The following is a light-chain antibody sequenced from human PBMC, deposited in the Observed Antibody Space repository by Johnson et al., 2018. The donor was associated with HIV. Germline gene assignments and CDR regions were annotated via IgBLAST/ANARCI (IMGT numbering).Light chain of an antibody. Sequence: QSVLTQPPSVSAAPGQKVTISCSGSTSNIGNNYVSWYQKLPGTAPKLLIYENKKRPSGIPDRFSGSKSGTSATLGITGLQTGDEADYYSGTWDTSLCGCYGFGSWTKVTVL. CDR2: ENK. J-gene: IGLJ1*01. V-gene: IGLV1-51*01. CDR1: TSNIGNNY. CDR3: GTWDTSLCGCYG.